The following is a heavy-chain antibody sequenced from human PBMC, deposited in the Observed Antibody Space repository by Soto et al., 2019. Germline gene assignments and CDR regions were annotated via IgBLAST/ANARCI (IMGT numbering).Heavy chain of an antibody. V-gene: IGHV4-59*01. Sequence: SXIXQXPGKGLEWIGYIYYSGSTNYNPSLKSRVTISVGTSKNQFSLKLSSVTAADTAVYYCARDSRTYYDFWSGYHHDAFDIWGQGTMVTVSS. D-gene: IGHD3-3*01. J-gene: IGHJ3*02. CDR3: ARDSRTYYDFWSGYHHDAFDI. CDR2: IYYSGST.